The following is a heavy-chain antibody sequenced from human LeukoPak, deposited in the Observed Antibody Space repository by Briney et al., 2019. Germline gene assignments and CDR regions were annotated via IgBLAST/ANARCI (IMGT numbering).Heavy chain of an antibody. CDR1: GYTFTGYY. D-gene: IGHD1-26*01. Sequence: ASVKVSCKASGYTFTGYYMHWVRQAPGQGLEWMGWINPNSGGTNYAQKFQGRVTMTRDTSISTAYMELSRLRSDDTAVYYCASVGSWIVEATTWGDFDYWGQGTLVTVSS. J-gene: IGHJ4*02. CDR2: INPNSGGT. CDR3: ASVGSWIVEATTWGDFDY. V-gene: IGHV1-2*02.